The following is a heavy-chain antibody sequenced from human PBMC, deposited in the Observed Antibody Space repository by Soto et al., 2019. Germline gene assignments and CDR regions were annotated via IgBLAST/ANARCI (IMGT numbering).Heavy chain of an antibody. J-gene: IGHJ5*02. CDR3: ERSDCYGVCRGKWLDP. CDR2: IYHSGTT. V-gene: IGHV4-4*02. D-gene: IGHD2-21*02. Sequence: QVQLQESGPGLVKPSGTLSLTCAVSGGSISSDDWWTWVRQTPGKGLEWIGEIYHSGTTNYNPSLMSLVTIAVDKAKSQFSLRLDSVTAADTAVYSCERSDCYGVCRGKWLDPWVQGILVTVSS. CDR1: GGSISSDDW.